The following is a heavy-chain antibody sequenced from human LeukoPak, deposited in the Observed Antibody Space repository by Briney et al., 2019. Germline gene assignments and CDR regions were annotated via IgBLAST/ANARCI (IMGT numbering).Heavy chain of an antibody. D-gene: IGHD3/OR15-3a*01. CDR2: ISYDGSNK. CDR3: AGGTGWTAYY. Sequence: TGGSLRLSCAASGFTFSSYAMGWVRQAPGKGLEWVAVISYDGSNKYYADSVKGRFTISRDNSKNTLYLQMNSLRAEDTAVYYCAGGTGWTAYYWGQGTLVTVSS. V-gene: IGHV3-30*03. J-gene: IGHJ4*02. CDR1: GFTFSSYA.